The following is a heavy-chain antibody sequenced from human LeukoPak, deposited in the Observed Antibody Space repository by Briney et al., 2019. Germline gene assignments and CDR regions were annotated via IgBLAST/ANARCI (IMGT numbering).Heavy chain of an antibody. Sequence: PSETLSLTCTVSGGSISSYYWSWIRQPPGKGLEWIGYIFYSGNTNYNPSLKSRLTISLDTSKNQFSLKLSSVTAAGTAVYYCARSPHYYYQSSGYHGYFDYWAREPWSPSPQ. CDR1: GGSISSYY. J-gene: IGHJ4*02. V-gene: IGHV4-59*01. CDR2: IFYSGNT. CDR3: ARSPHYYYQSSGYHGYFDY. D-gene: IGHD3-22*01.